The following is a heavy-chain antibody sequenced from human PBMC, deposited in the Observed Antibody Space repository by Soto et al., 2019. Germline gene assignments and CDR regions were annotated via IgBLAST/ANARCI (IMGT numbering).Heavy chain of an antibody. CDR3: ARGGTIFGVVTNSHHWFDP. J-gene: IGHJ5*02. V-gene: IGHV4-34*01. CDR2: INHSGST. Sequence: SETLSLTCAVYGGSFSGYYWSWIRQPPGKGLEWIGEINHSGSTNYNPSLKSRVTISVDTSKNQFSLKLSSVTAADTAVYYCARGGTIFGVVTNSHHWFDPWGQGTLVTVSS. D-gene: IGHD3-3*01. CDR1: GGSFSGYY.